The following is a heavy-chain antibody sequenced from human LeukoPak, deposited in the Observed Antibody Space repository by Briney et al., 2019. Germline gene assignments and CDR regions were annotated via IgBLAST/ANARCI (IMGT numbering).Heavy chain of an antibody. CDR3: ATDHRLGFYFDY. V-gene: IGHV1-24*01. D-gene: IGHD3-16*01. J-gene: IGHJ4*02. CDR2: FDPEDGET. Sequence: GASVKVSCKVSGYTLTELSMHWVRQAPGKGLEWMGGFDPEDGETIYAQKFQGRVTMTEDTSTDTAYMELSSLRSEDTAVYYCATDHRLGFYFDYWGQGTLVTVSS. CDR1: GYTLTELS.